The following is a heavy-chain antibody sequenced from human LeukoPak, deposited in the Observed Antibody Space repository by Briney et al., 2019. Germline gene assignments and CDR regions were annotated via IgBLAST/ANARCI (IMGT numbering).Heavy chain of an antibody. CDR3: AKPSTNYYKEYLQH. J-gene: IGHJ1*01. CDR2: ISGSGGST. D-gene: IGHD3-10*01. CDR1: GFTFSTYA. V-gene: IGHV3-23*01. Sequence: GGSLRLSCAASGFTFSTYAMSWVRQAPGKGLEWVSAISGSGGSTYYADSVKGRFTISRDNSKNTLYLQMNSLRAEDTAVYYCAKPSTNYYKEYLQHWGQGTLVTVSS.